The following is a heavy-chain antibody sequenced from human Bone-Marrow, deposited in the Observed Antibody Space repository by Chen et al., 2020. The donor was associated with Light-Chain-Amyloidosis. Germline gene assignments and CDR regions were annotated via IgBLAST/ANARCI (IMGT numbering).Heavy chain of an antibody. D-gene: IGHD3-3*01. J-gene: IGHJ3*01. CDR3: ARGGWLLEEAFDF. Sequence: VRQAPGQGPEWMGWISTHNGNTKYSQKFQGRVTMTTDTSTSTVFMELRSLRNDDTAVYYCARGGWLLEEAFDFWGQGTMVTVSS. CDR2: ISTHNGNT. V-gene: IGHV1-18*01.